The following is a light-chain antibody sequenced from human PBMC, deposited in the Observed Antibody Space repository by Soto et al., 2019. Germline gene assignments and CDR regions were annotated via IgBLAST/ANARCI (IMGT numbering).Light chain of an antibody. CDR3: QSYDSSLSGYV. CDR2: GNS. Sequence: QSVLTQPPSVSGAPGQRVTISCTGSSSNIGAGYDVHWYQQIPGTAPKLLIYGNSNRPSGVPDRFSGSKSGTSASLAITGLQAEDEADYYCQSYDSSLSGYVFGPGTKLTVL. V-gene: IGLV1-40*01. J-gene: IGLJ1*01. CDR1: SSNIGAGYD.